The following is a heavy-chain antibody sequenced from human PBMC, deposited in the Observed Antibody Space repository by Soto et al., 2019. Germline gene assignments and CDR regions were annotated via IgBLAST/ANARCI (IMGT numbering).Heavy chain of an antibody. CDR3: ARDLYYQDSSAYYWDLTFDY. J-gene: IGHJ4*02. D-gene: IGHD3-22*01. Sequence: QVQLVESGGGVVQPGRSLRLSCAASGFTFSTYPMHWARQAPGKGLEWVAVISYNEDNKYYADSVKGRFTISRDNSKNTLYLHMNSLRVDDTAVYYCARDLYYQDSSAYYWDLTFDYWGQGTLVTVSS. CDR1: GFTFSTYP. CDR2: ISYNEDNK. V-gene: IGHV3-30-3*01.